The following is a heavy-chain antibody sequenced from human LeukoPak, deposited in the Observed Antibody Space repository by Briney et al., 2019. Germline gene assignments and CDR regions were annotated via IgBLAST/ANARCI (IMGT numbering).Heavy chain of an antibody. D-gene: IGHD4-17*01. J-gene: IGHJ3*01. V-gene: IGHV4-59*11. CDR1: GGSISSHY. CDR3: ARDLTTVTKGFDL. Sequence: SETLSLTCTVSGGSISSHYWSWIRQPPGKGLEWIGYVLYSGITNYNPSLRGRITISVDTSQNQFSLSLRSVTAADTAVYYCARDLTTVTKGFDLWGQGTMVTVSS. CDR2: VLYSGIT.